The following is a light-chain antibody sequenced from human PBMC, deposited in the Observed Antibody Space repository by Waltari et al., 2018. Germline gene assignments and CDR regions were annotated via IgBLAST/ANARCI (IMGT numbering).Light chain of an antibody. Sequence: QSALTQPRSVSGSPGQSVTFSCPGTSNDVGCYNHVSCYQQSPGKAPKLMIYDVFNRPSGVPDRFSGSKSGNTASLTISGLQADDEADYYCCSYAGSYTVLFGGGTKLTVL. CDR2: DVF. CDR3: CSYAGSYTVL. J-gene: IGLJ2*01. V-gene: IGLV2-11*01. CDR1: SNDVGCYNH.